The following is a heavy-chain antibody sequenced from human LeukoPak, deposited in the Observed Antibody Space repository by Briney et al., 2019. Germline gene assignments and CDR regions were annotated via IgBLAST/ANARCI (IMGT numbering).Heavy chain of an antibody. Sequence: GGSLRLSCAASGFTVSNNYMNWVRQAPGKGLEWVSLIYSGGSTHYADSVKGRFTISRDKSKNTLYLQMNSLRVEDTAVYYCAKDPNGDYIGAFDIWGQGTMVTVSS. V-gene: IGHV3-53*01. CDR1: GFTVSNNY. J-gene: IGHJ3*02. D-gene: IGHD4-17*01. CDR2: IYSGGST. CDR3: AKDPNGDYIGAFDI.